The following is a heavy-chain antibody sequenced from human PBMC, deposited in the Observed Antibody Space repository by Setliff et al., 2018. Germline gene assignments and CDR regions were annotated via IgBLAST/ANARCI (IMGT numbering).Heavy chain of an antibody. D-gene: IGHD4-17*01. Sequence: SETLSLTCVVSGGSISSDYWTWIRQPAGKGLEWIGHIYSEGTTNYSPSLRSRVTISSDTSKNQFSLQLNPVTATDTAVYYCARGRLLYVGDSHYFDIWGQGTLVTVSS. CDR2: IYSEGTT. V-gene: IGHV4-4*07. J-gene: IGHJ4*02. CDR1: GGSISSDY. CDR3: ARGRLLYVGDSHYFDI.